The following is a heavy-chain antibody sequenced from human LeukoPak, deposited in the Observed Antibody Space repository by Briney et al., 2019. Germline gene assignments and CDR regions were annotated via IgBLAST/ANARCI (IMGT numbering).Heavy chain of an antibody. Sequence: GGSLRLSCAASGFTFSSYGMHWVRQAPGKGLEWVAFIRYDGSNKYHADSVKGRFTISRDNSKNTLYLQMNSLRAEDTAVYYCATSDDFWSGYYTLWGEGTTVTVSS. CDR1: GFTFSSYG. D-gene: IGHD3-3*01. V-gene: IGHV3-30*02. J-gene: IGHJ6*04. CDR2: IRYDGSNK. CDR3: ATSDDFWSGYYTL.